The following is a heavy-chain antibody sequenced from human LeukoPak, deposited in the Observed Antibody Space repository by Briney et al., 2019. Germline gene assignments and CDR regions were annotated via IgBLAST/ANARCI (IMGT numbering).Heavy chain of an antibody. CDR3: ARDSSYYGSGSPDDYFDY. CDR2: IWYDGSNK. V-gene: IGHV3-33*01. D-gene: IGHD3-10*01. Sequence: PGRSLRLSCAASGFTFSSYGMHWVRQAPGKGLEWVAVIWYDGSNKYYADSVKGRFTISRDNSKNTLYLQMNSLRAEDTAVYYCARDSSYYGSGSPDDYFDYWGQGTLVTVSS. J-gene: IGHJ4*02. CDR1: GFTFSSYG.